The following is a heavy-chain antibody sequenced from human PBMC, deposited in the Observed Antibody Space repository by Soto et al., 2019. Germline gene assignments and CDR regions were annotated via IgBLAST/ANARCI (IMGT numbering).Heavy chain of an antibody. CDR3: ARGHLTIFGVSAYFDY. CDR2: ISGSGGST. D-gene: IGHD3-3*01. J-gene: IGHJ4*02. V-gene: IGHV3-23*01. CDR1: GFTFSSYA. Sequence: EVQLLESGGGLVQPGGSLRLSCAASGFTFSSYAMSWVRQAPGKGLEWVSAISGSGGSTYYADSVKGRFTISRDNSKNTLYLQMNSLRAEDTAVYYCARGHLTIFGVSAYFDYWGQGTLVTVSS.